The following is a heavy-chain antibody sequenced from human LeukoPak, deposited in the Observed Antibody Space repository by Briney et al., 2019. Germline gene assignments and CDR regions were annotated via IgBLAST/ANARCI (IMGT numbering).Heavy chain of an antibody. Sequence: GGSLRLSCAASGFTFSSYAMHWVRQAPGKGLEWVAVISYDGSNKYYADSVKGRFTISRDNSKNTLYLQMNSLRAEDTAVYYCARAVIAAAGTRWFDPWGQGTLVTVSS. J-gene: IGHJ5*02. V-gene: IGHV3-30*04. D-gene: IGHD6-13*01. CDR1: GFTFSSYA. CDR3: ARAVIAAAGTRWFDP. CDR2: ISYDGSNK.